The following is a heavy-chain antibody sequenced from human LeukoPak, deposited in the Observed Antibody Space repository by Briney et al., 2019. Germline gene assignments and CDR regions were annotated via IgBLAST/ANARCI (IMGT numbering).Heavy chain of an antibody. CDR3: TTTTGQDGLFDP. V-gene: IGHV3-73*01. CDR1: GFTFSGSA. CDR2: ITGRPNSYAT. D-gene: IGHD1-1*01. Sequence: GGSLRLSCAASGFTFSGSAMHWVRQASGKGLEWVGHITGRPNSYATAYAASVRGRFIISRDDSKNTAYLQMNSVKAEDTAIYYCTTTTGQDGLFDPWGQGTLVTVSS. J-gene: IGHJ5*02.